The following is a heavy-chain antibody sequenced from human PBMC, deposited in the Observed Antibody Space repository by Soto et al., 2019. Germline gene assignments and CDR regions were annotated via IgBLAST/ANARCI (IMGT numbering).Heavy chain of an antibody. CDR3: ARLPSVLPVVDR. V-gene: IGHV1-69*01. J-gene: IGHJ3*02. CDR1: GGPFSNYA. CDR2: IIPISGTT. Sequence: QVHLVQAGAEVKKPGSSVKVSCQASGGPFSNYALSWVRQAPGHGLEWMGGIIPISGTTDYAQKFQARVTITADESTNTAYMELSSLRADDTAVYYCARLPSVLPVVDRWGQGTWVTVSS.